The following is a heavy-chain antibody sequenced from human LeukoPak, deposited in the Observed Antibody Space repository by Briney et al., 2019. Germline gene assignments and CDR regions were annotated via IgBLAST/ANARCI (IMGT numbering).Heavy chain of an antibody. V-gene: IGHV5-51*01. CDR2: INPAESDP. J-gene: IGHJ4*02. D-gene: IGHD1-26*01. CDR1: GYSFTNYW. CDR3: ARRDSGRYYLDY. Sequence: GESLKISCKGSGYSFTNYWIGWVRQMPGKGLEWMGIINPAESDPSYSPSSQGQVTFSVDTSISTAYLQWSSLKASDTAMYYCARRDSGRYYLDYWGQGTLVTVSS.